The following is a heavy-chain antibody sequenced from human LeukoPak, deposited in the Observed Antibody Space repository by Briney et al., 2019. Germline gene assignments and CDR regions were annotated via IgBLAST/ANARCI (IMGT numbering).Heavy chain of an antibody. J-gene: IGHJ4*02. CDR1: GYTFTSYY. D-gene: IGHD2-8*01. CDR3: ARGPYCTNGVCYPLY. Sequence: ASVKVSCKASGYTFTSYYMHWVRQAPGQGLEWMGIINPSGGSTSYAQKFQGRVTMTRDMSTSTVYMELSSLRSEDAAVYYCARGPYCTNGVCYPLYWGQGTLVTVSS. V-gene: IGHV1-46*01. CDR2: INPSGGST.